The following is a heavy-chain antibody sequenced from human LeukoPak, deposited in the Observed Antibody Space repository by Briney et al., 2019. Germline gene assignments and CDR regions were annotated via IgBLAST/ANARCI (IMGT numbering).Heavy chain of an antibody. Sequence: SETLSLTRTVSGGSINSYYWSWIRQPPGKGLEWIGNIYYSGSTNYNPSLKSRVTISVDTSKNQFSLKVSSVTAADTAVYYCARHPPYSPFDYWGQGTLVTVSS. CDR1: GGSINSYY. CDR3: ARHPPYSPFDY. CDR2: IYYSGST. V-gene: IGHV4-59*08. D-gene: IGHD5-18*01. J-gene: IGHJ4*02.